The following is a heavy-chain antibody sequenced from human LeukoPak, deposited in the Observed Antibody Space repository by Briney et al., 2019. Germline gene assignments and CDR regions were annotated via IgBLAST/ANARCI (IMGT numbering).Heavy chain of an antibody. CDR3: ARELQYHYYES. J-gene: IGHJ4*02. Sequence: GGSLRLFCAASGFSVSCSFMSWVRQAPGKGLEWVSVIYNDGTTTKYADSVKGRFTISRDISKNTPYLQMNGLRAEDTAVYYCARELQYHYYESWGQGTLVTVSS. CDR1: GFSVSCSF. V-gene: IGHV3-53*01. CDR2: IYNDGTTT. D-gene: IGHD2-2*01.